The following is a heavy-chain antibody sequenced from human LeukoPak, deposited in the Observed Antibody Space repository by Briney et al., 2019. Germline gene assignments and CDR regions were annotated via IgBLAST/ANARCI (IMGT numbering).Heavy chain of an antibody. CDR2: IWYDGSNK. Sequence: PGRSLRLSCAASGFTFSSYGMHWVRQAPGKGLEWVAVIWYDGSNKYYADSVKGRFTISRDNSKNTLYLQMNSLRAEDTAVYYCARAESLDYYYYYMDVWGQGTLVIVSS. CDR3: ARAESLDYYYYYMDV. CDR1: GFTFSSYG. D-gene: IGHD2-2*03. V-gene: IGHV3-33*01. J-gene: IGHJ6*03.